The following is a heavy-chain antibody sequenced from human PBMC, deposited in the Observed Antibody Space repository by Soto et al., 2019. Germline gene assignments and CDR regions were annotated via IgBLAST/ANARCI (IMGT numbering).Heavy chain of an antibody. Sequence: PGGSLRLSCAASGFTFSSYGMHWVRQAPGKGLEWVAVISYDGSNKYYADSVKGRFTISRDNSKNTLYLQMNSLRAEDTAVYYCAKMLVGATRLRHTDSDYWGQGILVTVSS. CDR2: ISYDGSNK. V-gene: IGHV3-30*18. J-gene: IGHJ4*02. CDR3: AKMLVGATRLRHTDSDY. CDR1: GFTFSSYG. D-gene: IGHD2-15*01.